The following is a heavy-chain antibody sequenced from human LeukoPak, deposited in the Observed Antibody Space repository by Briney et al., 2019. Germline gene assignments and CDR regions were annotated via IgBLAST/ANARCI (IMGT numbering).Heavy chain of an antibody. CDR3: ARVYDTSGYKTPPPDY. J-gene: IGHJ4*02. CDR2: ISSRGTTI. CDR1: GFTFSGYN. Sequence: GGSLRLSCVVSGFTFSGYNMNWVRQAPGKGLEWISYISSRGTTIYYADSVKGRFTISRDNAENSLYLQMNSLRVEDTGVYYCARVYDTSGYKTPPPDYWGQGTLVTVSS. D-gene: IGHD3-22*01. V-gene: IGHV3-48*04.